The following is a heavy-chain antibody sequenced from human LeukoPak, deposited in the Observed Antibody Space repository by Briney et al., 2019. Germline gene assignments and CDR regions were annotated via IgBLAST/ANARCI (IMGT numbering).Heavy chain of an antibody. CDR2: ISNSSSYV. J-gene: IGHJ4*02. CDR1: GFTFSSYS. D-gene: IGHD5-18*01. V-gene: IGHV3-21*01. CDR3: ASLRGGYSYGRDC. Sequence: GGSLTLSCAPSGFTFSSYSMHGLRHAPGKGLEWVSSISNSSSYVCCADSVKGRFTFSRDNAKNSLYVQMISLRAEDTGVYYCASLRGGYSYGRDCWGRGRMVGVS.